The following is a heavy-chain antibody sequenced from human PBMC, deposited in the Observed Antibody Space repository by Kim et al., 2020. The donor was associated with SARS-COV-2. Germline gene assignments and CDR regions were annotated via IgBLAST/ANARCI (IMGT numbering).Heavy chain of an antibody. Sequence: GGSLRLSCAASGFTFNTYGMHWVRQAPGKGLEWVAVISYDGSNKYYADSVKGRFTISRDNSKNTLYLQMNSLRIEDTAVYYCAKSFSGSYFGYDYWGQGTLVTV. CDR3: AKSFSGSYFGYDY. V-gene: IGHV3-30*18. CDR2: ISYDGSNK. D-gene: IGHD1-26*01. J-gene: IGHJ4*02. CDR1: GFTFNTYG.